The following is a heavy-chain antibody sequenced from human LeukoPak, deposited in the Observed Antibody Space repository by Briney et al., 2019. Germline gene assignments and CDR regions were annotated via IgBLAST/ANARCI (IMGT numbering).Heavy chain of an antibody. Sequence: ASVKVSCKASGYTFTSYYMHWVRQAPGQGLEWMGIINPRGGSTNYAQKFQGRVTMTRDTSTSTVYMELSSLRSEDTAVYYCARELTGDLGDYWGQGTLVTVSS. D-gene: IGHD7-27*01. J-gene: IGHJ4*02. CDR2: INPRGGST. CDR3: ARELTGDLGDY. CDR1: GYTFTSYY. V-gene: IGHV1-46*01.